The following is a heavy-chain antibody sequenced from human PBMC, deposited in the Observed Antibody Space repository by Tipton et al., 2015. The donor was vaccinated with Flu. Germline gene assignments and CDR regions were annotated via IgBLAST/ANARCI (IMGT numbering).Heavy chain of an antibody. CDR1: GDFIDSRHL. Sequence: TLSLTCSVSGDFIDSRHLWGWIRQPPGQGLQWIGNVHRSGNAYYNSSLQSRVTISVDTSKNQFSLKLYSVTATDTAVYYCARRDFSNYVSEPKNWFNSWGLGTLVTVSS. D-gene: IGHD4-11*01. CDR2: VHRSGNA. J-gene: IGHJ5*01. V-gene: IGHV4-38-2*01. CDR3: ARRDFSNYVSEPKNWFNS.